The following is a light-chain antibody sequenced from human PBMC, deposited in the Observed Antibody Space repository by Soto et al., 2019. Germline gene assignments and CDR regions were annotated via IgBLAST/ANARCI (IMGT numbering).Light chain of an antibody. V-gene: IGKV1D-13*01. CDR2: DAS. CDR3: QQFNNYPT. Sequence: ITITQSPSPLSASVRDRATITCRASQGIRNDLGWYQQKPGKAPKLLIYDASSLESGVPSRFSGSGSGTDFTLTISSLQPEDFATYYCQQFNNYPTFGQGTRLAIK. J-gene: IGKJ5*01. CDR1: QGIRND.